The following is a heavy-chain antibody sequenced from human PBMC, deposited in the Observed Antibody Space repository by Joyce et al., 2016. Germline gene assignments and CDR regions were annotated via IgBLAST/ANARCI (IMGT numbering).Heavy chain of an antibody. Sequence: QLQLQESGPGLVKPSETLTLTCTVSGGSGNSDRYFWAWIRQPPGKALEWVGSIYYSGTAYYNPYLKSRLTMSVDMSTNQFYLKLKSVTAGDTAVYYCARLVTWQLFDYWGQGILITVSS. J-gene: IGHJ4*02. CDR3: ARLVTWQLFDY. V-gene: IGHV4-39*07. CDR1: GGSGNSDRYF. D-gene: IGHD2-8*02. CDR2: IYYSGTA.